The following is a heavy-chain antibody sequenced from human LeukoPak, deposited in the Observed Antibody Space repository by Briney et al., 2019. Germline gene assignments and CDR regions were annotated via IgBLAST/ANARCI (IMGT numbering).Heavy chain of an antibody. J-gene: IGHJ3*02. CDR2: IYYSGST. CDR3: ARGVYDFWSGYYRDDAFDI. D-gene: IGHD3-3*01. Sequence: SETLSLTCTVSGGSISSYYWSWIRQPPGKGLEWIGYIYYSGSTNYNPSLKSRVTISVDTSKNQFSLKLSSVTAADTAVCYCARGVYDFWSGYYRDDAFDIWGQGTMVTVSS. CDR1: GGSISSYY. V-gene: IGHV4-59*01.